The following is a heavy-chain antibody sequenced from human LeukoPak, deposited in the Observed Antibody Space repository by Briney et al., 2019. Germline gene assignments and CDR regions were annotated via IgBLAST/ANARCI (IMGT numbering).Heavy chain of an antibody. CDR2: ISGSGAST. CDR3: ARDVTSGWYWDY. J-gene: IGHJ4*02. V-gene: IGHV3-23*01. CDR1: GFTFSTNA. Sequence: GGSLRLSCLTSGFTFSTNAMSWVRQAPGKGLEWISGISGSGASTYYADSVTGRFTISRDNSRNTLYLQMNSLRAADTAVYYCARDVTSGWYWDYWGQGTLVTVSS. D-gene: IGHD6-19*01.